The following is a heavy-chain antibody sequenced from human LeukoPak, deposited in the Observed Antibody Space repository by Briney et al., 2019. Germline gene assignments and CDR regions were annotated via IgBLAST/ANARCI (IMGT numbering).Heavy chain of an antibody. CDR2: ISSGSSTI. J-gene: IGHJ4*02. D-gene: IGHD6-13*01. CDR3: ATHPYAIAAAGIP. V-gene: IGHV3-48*04. Sequence: QPGGSLRLSCAASGFTFSGYSMNWVRQAPGKGLEWVSYISSGSSTIFYADSVKGRFTISRDNAQSSLYLQMNSLRAEDTAVYYCATHPYAIAAAGIPWGQGALVTVSS. CDR1: GFTFSGYS.